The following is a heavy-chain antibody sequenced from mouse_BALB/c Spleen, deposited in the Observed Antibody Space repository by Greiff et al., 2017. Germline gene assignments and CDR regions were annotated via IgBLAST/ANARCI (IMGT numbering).Heavy chain of an antibody. CDR3: ATRGGY. J-gene: IGHJ2*01. Sequence: VQLKESGGGLVKPGGSLKLSCAASGFTFSSYAMSWVRQTPEKRLEWVATISSGGSYTYYPDSVKGRFTISRDNAKNTLYLQMSSMRSEDTAMYYCATRGGYWGQGTTLTVSS. CDR1: GFTFSSYA. CDR2: ISSGGSYT. V-gene: IGHV5-9-3*01.